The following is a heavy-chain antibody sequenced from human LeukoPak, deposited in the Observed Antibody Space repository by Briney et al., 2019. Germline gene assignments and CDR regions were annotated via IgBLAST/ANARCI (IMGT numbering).Heavy chain of an antibody. CDR2: IISSSSYI. V-gene: IGHV3-21*01. CDR1: GFTFSSYS. Sequence: ARSLTLSCAASGFTFSSYSMNWVRQAPGKGLGWVSSIISSSSYIYYADSVKGRFTISRDNAKNSLYLQMTSLRAEDTAVYYCARVADGWYGYHYYYMDVWGKGTTVTVSS. J-gene: IGHJ6*03. D-gene: IGHD6-19*01. CDR3: ARVADGWYGYHYYYMDV.